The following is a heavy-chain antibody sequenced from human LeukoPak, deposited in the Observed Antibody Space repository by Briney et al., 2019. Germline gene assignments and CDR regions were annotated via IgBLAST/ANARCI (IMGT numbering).Heavy chain of an antibody. CDR1: GLTFSSYA. CDR2: ISYDGSNK. Sequence: GSMRLSWAAAGLTFSSYAMQEFSQAQGKGLVWVAVISYDGSNKYYADSVKGRFTISRDNSKNTLYLQMNSLRAEDTAVYYCAREGPNSSGFDYWGQGTLVTVSS. V-gene: IGHV3-30-3*01. J-gene: IGHJ4*02. CDR3: AREGPNSSGFDY. D-gene: IGHD3-22*01.